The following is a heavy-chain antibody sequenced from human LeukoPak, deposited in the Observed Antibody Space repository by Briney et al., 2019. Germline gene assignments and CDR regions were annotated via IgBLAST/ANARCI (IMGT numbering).Heavy chain of an antibody. J-gene: IGHJ4*02. V-gene: IGHV4-38-2*02. Sequence: PSETLSLTCSVSGQFISSGYYWGWIRQPPGKDLEWIGTIYHSGNTQYNPSLESRVTMSVDASKNQFSLRLTFVTAADTAVYYCARDIDCTSTSCXFXXWGQXKLVTV. CDR2: IYHSGNT. D-gene: IGHD2-2*01. CDR1: GQFISSGYY. CDR3: ARDIDCTSTSCXFXX.